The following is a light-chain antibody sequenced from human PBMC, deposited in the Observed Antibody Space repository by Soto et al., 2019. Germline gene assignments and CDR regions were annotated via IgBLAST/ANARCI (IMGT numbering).Light chain of an antibody. J-gene: IGLJ2*01. CDR2: EGT. CDR3: CADAGQNTVV. Sequence: QSVLTQPASVSGSPGQSITISCTGTTSDIGSYNLVSWYQQHPRKAPKVLIYEGTKRPSGVSKRFSASKSGNTASPTISGLKAEDEADYYRCADAGQNTVVFGGGTKLTVL. CDR1: TSDIGSYNL. V-gene: IGLV2-23*01.